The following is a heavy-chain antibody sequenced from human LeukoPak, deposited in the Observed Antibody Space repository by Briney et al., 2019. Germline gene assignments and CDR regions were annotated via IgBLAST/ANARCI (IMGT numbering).Heavy chain of an antibody. CDR1: GFTFSNYA. V-gene: IGHV3-23*01. J-gene: IGHJ4*02. CDR2: IRSSGGNT. CDR3: AKIMAQYCSGGSCNEIDY. Sequence: GGSLRLSCAASGFTFSNYAMSWVRQAPGKGLEWVSSIRSSGGNTYYADSVKGRFTISRDNSRNTLYLQIDSLSAEDTAVYYCAKIMAQYCSGGSCNEIDYWAREPWSPSPQ. D-gene: IGHD2-15*01.